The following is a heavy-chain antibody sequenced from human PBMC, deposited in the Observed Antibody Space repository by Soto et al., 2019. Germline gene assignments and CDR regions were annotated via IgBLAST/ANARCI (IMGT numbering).Heavy chain of an antibody. CDR2: IYHSGST. D-gene: IGHD4-17*01. Sequence: QLQLQESGPGLVKPSETSSLTCTVSGGSINSDTDYWAWIRQPPGKALEWIGSIYHSGSTYQNQSLKGRITMSVDKSKNQFSLRLTSVTAADTAVYYCARRLKEYGNYWFDPWGQGILVTVSS. CDR1: GGSINSDTDY. CDR3: ARRLKEYGNYWFDP. V-gene: IGHV4-39*01. J-gene: IGHJ5*02.